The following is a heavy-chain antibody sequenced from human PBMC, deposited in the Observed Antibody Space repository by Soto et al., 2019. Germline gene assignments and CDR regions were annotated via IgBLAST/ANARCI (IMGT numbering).Heavy chain of an antibody. Sequence: QITLKESGPTLVKPTQALTLTCTFSGFSLNTSAVGVGWIRQPPGKALEWLALIYWDDDKRYNPSLKSRLTITKDTSTNQVVIKMINMDPVDTATYLCAHRERDDYVWGTYKDAFDTSGQGTTVTVSS. CDR1: GFSLNTSAVG. CDR3: AHRERDDYVWGTYKDAFDT. CDR2: IYWDDDK. D-gene: IGHD3-16*01. V-gene: IGHV2-5*02. J-gene: IGHJ3*02.